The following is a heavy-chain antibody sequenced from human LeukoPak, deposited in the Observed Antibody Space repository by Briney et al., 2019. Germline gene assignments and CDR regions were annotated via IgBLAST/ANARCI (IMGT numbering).Heavy chain of an antibody. CDR1: GFTFSSYA. CDR3: ARVPLFFACLAW. D-gene: IGHD2-21*01. CDR2: ISYDGSNK. J-gene: IGHJ4*02. Sequence: GRSLRLSCAASGFTFSSYAMHWVRQAPGKGLEWVAVISYDGSNKYYADSVKGRFTISRDNSKNTLYLQMNSLRAEDTAVYYCARVPLFFACLAWWGQGTLVTVSS. V-gene: IGHV3-30-3*01.